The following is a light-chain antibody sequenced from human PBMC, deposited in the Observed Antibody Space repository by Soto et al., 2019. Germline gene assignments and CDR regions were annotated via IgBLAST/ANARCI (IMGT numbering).Light chain of an antibody. CDR2: TAS. V-gene: IGKV1-39*01. CDR1: QTISNY. J-gene: IGKJ5*01. Sequence: DIQMTQSPSSLSASVGDRVSITCRASQTISNYLNWFQQKPGEAPNLLIYTASTLQRGVPSRFSGSGSGTDFTLIISDLQPEDLATYYCQQSYDHPVTFGQGTRLEI. CDR3: QQSYDHPVT.